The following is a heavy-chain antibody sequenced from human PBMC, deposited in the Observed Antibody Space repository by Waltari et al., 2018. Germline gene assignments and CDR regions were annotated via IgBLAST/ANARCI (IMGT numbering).Heavy chain of an antibody. D-gene: IGHD3-3*01. CDR1: GGSISSYY. CDR3: ARSGDYYWSTPKALI. Sequence: QVQLQESGPGLVKPSETLSLTCTVSGGSISSYYWSWIRQPPGKGLEWIGYIYYSGRTNYNPSLKSRVTISVDTSKNQFSLKLSSVTAADTAVYYCARSGDYYWSTPKALIWGQGTMVTVSS. V-gene: IGHV4-59*01. CDR2: IYYSGRT. J-gene: IGHJ3*02.